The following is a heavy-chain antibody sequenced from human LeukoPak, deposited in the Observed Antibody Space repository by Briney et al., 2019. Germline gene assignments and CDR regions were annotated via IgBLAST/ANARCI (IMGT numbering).Heavy chain of an antibody. D-gene: IGHD4-17*01. CDR3: ARDNDGEYHYYYGMDV. CDR1: GFTFSSYW. V-gene: IGHV3-74*01. J-gene: IGHJ6*02. Sequence: PGGSLRLSCAASGFTFSSYWMHWVRQAPGKGLVRVSRINSDGSSTSYADSVKGRFTISRDNAKNTLYLQMNSLRAEDTAVYYCARDNDGEYHYYYGMDVWGQGTTVTVSS. CDR2: INSDGSST.